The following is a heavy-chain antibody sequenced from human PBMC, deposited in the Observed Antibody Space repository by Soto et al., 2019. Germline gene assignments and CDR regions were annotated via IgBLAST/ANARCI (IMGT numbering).Heavy chain of an antibody. V-gene: IGHV4-39*01. CDR1: GGSISSISYY. D-gene: IGHD3-3*01. CDR3: ARERLRFLEWLSHYYYYGMDV. J-gene: IGHJ6*02. CDR2: IYYSGST. Sequence: SETLSLTCTVSGGSISSISYYWGWIRQPPGKGLEWIGSIYYSGSTYYNPSLKSRVTISVDTSKNQFSLKLSSVTAADTAVYYCARERLRFLEWLSHYYYYGMDVWGQGTTVTVSS.